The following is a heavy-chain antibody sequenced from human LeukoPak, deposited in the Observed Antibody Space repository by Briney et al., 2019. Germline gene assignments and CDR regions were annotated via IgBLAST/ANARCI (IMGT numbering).Heavy chain of an antibody. CDR2: IYPGDSNS. Sequence: GASLQISCRGSGYGFTSYWIVWVRQLPGKGLVWMGVIYPGDSNSRYSPSFQGQVTISADKSISTAYLQWSSLKASDTAMYYCARLAISSIWSVYFDYWGQGTLVTVSS. V-gene: IGHV5-51*01. CDR1: GYGFTSYW. J-gene: IGHJ4*02. D-gene: IGHD6-13*01. CDR3: ARLAISSIWSVYFDY.